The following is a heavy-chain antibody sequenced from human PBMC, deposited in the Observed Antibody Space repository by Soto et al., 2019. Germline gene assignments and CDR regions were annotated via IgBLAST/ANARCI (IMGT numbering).Heavy chain of an antibody. CDR3: ARDRENIVVVPSAMERDY. J-gene: IGHJ4*02. CDR1: GFTFSSYS. D-gene: IGHD2-2*01. Sequence: EVQLVESGGGLVKPGGSLRLSCAASGFTFSSYSMNWVRQAPGKGLEWVSSISSSSSYIYYADSVKGRFTISRDNAKNPLYLQKNSLKAEDTAVYYCARDRENIVVVPSAMERDYWGRGTLVTVSS. CDR2: ISSSSSYI. V-gene: IGHV3-21*01.